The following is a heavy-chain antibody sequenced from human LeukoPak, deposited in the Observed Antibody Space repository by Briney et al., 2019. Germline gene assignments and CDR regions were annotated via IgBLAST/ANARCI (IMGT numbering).Heavy chain of an antibody. J-gene: IGHJ6*02. CDR1: GFTFSSYA. V-gene: IGHV3-23*01. CDR3: AKGPSGYEVLGMDV. Sequence: PGGSLRLSCAASGFTFSSYAMSWVRQAPGKGLEWVSAISGSGGSTYYADSVKGRFTISRDNSKNTLYLQMNSLRAEDTAVYYCAKGPSGYEVLGMDVWGQGTTVTVSS. D-gene: IGHD5-12*01. CDR2: ISGSGGST.